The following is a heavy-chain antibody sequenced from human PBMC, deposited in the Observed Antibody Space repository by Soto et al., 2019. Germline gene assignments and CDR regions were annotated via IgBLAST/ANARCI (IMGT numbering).Heavy chain of an antibody. CDR2: IIPIFGTA. Sequence: CEACGGSFWSWAICWARQDTGQGLEWMGGIIPIFGTANYAQKFQGSVTITADESTSTAYMELSSLRSEDTAVYFCAREFASRYDEEPFDYWGQGTLVTVS. V-gene: IGHV1-69*01. J-gene: IGHJ4*02. CDR3: AREFASRYDEEPFDY. D-gene: IGHD3-22*01. CDR1: GGSFWSWA.